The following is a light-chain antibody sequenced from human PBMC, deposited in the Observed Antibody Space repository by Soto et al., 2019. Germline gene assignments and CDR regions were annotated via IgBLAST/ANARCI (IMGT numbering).Light chain of an antibody. CDR1: QSVSQSVTTN. CDR3: HYYDKWPPGT. J-gene: IGKJ1*01. V-gene: IGKV3D-15*01. CDR2: DAS. Sequence: EIVIIQFPATLSVSPGERVTLSCLASQSVSQSVTTNLAWYQQKPGQAPRLLIFDASARAVDIPGRFSGSKSGTEFTLTISSLKPEDFAVYYCHYYDKWPPGTFGQGTKVDIK.